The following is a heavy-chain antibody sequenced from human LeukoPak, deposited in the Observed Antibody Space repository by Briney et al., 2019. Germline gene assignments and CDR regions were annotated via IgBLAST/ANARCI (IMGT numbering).Heavy chain of an antibody. CDR2: ISTYTGNI. D-gene: IGHD2-15*01. V-gene: IGHV1-18*01. CDR1: GYTFNAYY. Sequence: VASMKVSCKASGYTFNAYYMHWVRQAPGQGLEWMGWISTYTGNIKYGRKLQGRATMTTDTSTNTAYMELRSLRSDDTAVYYCARNALGYCSGGSCTEFDYWGQGTLVTVSS. J-gene: IGHJ4*02. CDR3: ARNALGYCSGGSCTEFDY.